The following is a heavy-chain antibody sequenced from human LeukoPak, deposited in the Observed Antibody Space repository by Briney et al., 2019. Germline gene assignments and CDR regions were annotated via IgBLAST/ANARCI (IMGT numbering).Heavy chain of an antibody. CDR1: GFTFSSYG. CDR3: AKDKNTGLLTVIDY. Sequence: GGSLRLSCAASGFTFSSYGMSWVRQAPGKGLGWVSAISGSGGSTYYADSVKGRFTISRDNAKNSLYLQMNSLRAEDTALYYCAKDKNTGLLTVIDYWGQGTLVTVSS. V-gene: IGHV3-23*01. J-gene: IGHJ4*02. D-gene: IGHD3-22*01. CDR2: ISGSGGST.